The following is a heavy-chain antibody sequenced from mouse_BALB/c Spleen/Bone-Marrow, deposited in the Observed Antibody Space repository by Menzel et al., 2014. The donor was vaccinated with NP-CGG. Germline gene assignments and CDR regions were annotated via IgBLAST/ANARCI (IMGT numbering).Heavy chain of an antibody. Sequence: QVQLKQSGAELVRPGASVKLSCKASGYTFTSYWINWVKQRPGQGLEWIGNIFPSETYTNYNQKFNDKATLTVDKSPSTAYMQLSSPTSEDSAVYYCTRDNWDYWGQGTTLTVSS. CDR3: TRDNWDY. J-gene: IGHJ2*01. CDR2: IFPSETYT. D-gene: IGHD4-1*01. CDR1: GYTFTSYW. V-gene: IGHV1-69*02.